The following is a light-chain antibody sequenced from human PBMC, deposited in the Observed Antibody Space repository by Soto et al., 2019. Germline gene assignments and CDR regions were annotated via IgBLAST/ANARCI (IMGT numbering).Light chain of an antibody. V-gene: IGKV1-39*01. CDR3: QRSYDAPRR. Sequence: DIQLPQSPSSLSASLGDRVTITCRASQNINNFLNWYRQKPGKAPDLLIYAASSLQSGVPSRFSGSGSGTDFTLTISGLQHEHFPTYFCQRSYDAPRRFGPGPKVDIK. CDR1: QNINNF. J-gene: IGKJ1*01. CDR2: AAS.